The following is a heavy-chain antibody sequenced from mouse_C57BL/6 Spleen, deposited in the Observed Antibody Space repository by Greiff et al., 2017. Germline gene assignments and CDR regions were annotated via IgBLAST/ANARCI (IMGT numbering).Heavy chain of an antibody. J-gene: IGHJ2*01. CDR3: ARSVDYYGSEYYFDY. CDR1: GFTFSSYA. CDR2: ISDGGSYT. V-gene: IGHV5-4*03. Sequence: EVKLVESGGGLVKPGGSLKLSCAASGFTFSSYAMSWVRQTPEKRLEWVATISDGGSYTNYPDNVKGRFTISRDKAKNNLYLQMSHLESEDTAMYYCARSVDYYGSEYYFDYWGQGTTLTVSS. D-gene: IGHD1-1*01.